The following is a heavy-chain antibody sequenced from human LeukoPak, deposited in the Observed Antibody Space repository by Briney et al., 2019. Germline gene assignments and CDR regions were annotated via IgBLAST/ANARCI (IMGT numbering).Heavy chain of an antibody. V-gene: IGHV4-4*07. J-gene: IGHJ3*02. CDR1: GGSISSSY. CDR3: ARSGGSSSGSLGLWYSDI. CDR2: IYSSGSF. D-gene: IGHD6-19*01. Sequence: KPSETLSLTCTVSGGSISSSYWSRIRQPAGRGLEWIGHIYSSGSFKYNPSLKSRVTMSIDTSKNQLSLKLNSVTAADTAVYYCARSGGSSSGSLGLWYSDIRGQGTMVTVSS.